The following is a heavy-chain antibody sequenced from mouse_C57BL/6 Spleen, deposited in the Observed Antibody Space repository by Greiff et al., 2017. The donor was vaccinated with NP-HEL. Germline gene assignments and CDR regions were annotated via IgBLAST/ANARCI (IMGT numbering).Heavy chain of an antibody. CDR1: GFTFSDYG. D-gene: IGHD1-1*01. V-gene: IGHV5-17*01. CDR3: ARTTVAPFAY. J-gene: IGHJ3*01. CDR2: ISSGSSTI. Sequence: VQLKESGGGLVKPGGSLKLSCAASGFTFSDYGMHWVRQAPEKGLEWVAYISSGSSTIYYADTVKGRFTISRDNAKNTLFLQMTSLRSEDTAMYYCARTTVAPFAYWGQGTLVTVSA.